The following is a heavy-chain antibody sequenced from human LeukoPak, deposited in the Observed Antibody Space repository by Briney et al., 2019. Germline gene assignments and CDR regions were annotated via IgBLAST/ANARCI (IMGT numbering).Heavy chain of an antibody. CDR3: AGGGLDWFDP. V-gene: IGHV4-30-2*01. CDR1: GGSISSGGYS. J-gene: IGHJ5*02. CDR2: IYHSGST. Sequence: SETLSLTCAVSGGSISSGGYSWSWIRQPPGKGLEWIGYIYHSGSTYYNPSLKSRVTISVDRSKNQFSLKLSSVTAADTAVYYCAGGGLDWFDPWGQGTLVTVSS.